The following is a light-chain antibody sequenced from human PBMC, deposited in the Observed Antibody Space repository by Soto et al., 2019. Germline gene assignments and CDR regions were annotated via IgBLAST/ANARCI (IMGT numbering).Light chain of an antibody. J-gene: IGKJ5*01. CDR2: GAS. CDR1: QSVSNNY. V-gene: IGKV3D-20*02. CDR3: QQRSNWPPIT. Sequence: EIVLTQSPGTLSLSPGERATLSCRASQSVSNNYLAWYQQKPGQAPRLLIYGASNRATGIPDRFSGSGSGTDFTLTIIRLEPEDFAVYYCQQRSNWPPITFGQGTRLEIK.